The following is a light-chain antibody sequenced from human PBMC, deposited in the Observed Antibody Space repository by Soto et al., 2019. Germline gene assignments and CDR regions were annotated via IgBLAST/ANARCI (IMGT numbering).Light chain of an antibody. J-gene: IGKJ3*01. CDR2: GAS. Sequence: KVMTQSPATLSVSPGERATLSCRASQSVGSNLAWYQQKPGQAPRLLIYGASTRPTGIPARFSGSESGTEFTLTISSLQSEDFAVYYCQQYNNWPLTFGPGTKVDIK. CDR3: QQYNNWPLT. CDR1: QSVGSN. V-gene: IGKV3-15*01.